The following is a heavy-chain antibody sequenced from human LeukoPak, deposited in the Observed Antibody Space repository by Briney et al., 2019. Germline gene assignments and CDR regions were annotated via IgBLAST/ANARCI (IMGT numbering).Heavy chain of an antibody. CDR3: ARDKAIFGVVITPHLVDY. V-gene: IGHV3-30*04. CDR1: GSTFSSYA. Sequence: GGSLRLSCAASGSTFSSYAMHWVRQAPGKGREWVAVISYDGSNKYYADSVKGRFTISRDNSKNTLYLHMNSLRAEDTAVYYCARDKAIFGVVITPHLVDYWGQGTLATVSS. D-gene: IGHD3-3*01. CDR2: ISYDGSNK. J-gene: IGHJ4*02.